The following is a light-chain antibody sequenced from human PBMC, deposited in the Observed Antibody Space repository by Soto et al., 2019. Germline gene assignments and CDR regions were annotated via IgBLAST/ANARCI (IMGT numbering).Light chain of an antibody. CDR1: SSDIGAGYD. Sequence: QSVLTQPPSASGAPGQRVTISCTGSSSDIGAGYDVHWYQQLPGTAPKLLIYGNSNRPSGVPDRFSGSKSGTSASLAITGLRAEDEADYYCQACDGSLSSVVFGGGTKLTVL. CDR3: QACDGSLSSVV. V-gene: IGLV1-40*01. J-gene: IGLJ2*01. CDR2: GNS.